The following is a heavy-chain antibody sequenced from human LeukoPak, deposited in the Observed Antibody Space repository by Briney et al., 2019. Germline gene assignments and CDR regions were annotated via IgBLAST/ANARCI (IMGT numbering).Heavy chain of an antibody. CDR2: INSDGTTT. CDR3: ASSGITVTSSYFYHLDV. D-gene: IGHD4-17*01. CDR1: GFTFSRYW. J-gene: IGHJ6*03. V-gene: IGHV3-74*01. Sequence: QPGGSLRLSCVGSGFTFSRYWMFWIRQAPGKGLVWVSRINSDGTTTNYADSVKGRFSISRDNAKNTLSLELNSLRAEDTAVNFCASSGITVTSSYFYHLDVWGKGTMVTVSS.